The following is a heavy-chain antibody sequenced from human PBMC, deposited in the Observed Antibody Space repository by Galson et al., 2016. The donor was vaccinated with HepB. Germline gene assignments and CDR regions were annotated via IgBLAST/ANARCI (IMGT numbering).Heavy chain of an antibody. CDR1: GFTISNYA. D-gene: IGHD4-11*01. Sequence: SLRLSCAASGFTISNYAMHWVRQAPGKGLEWVAVIWYDGSSKYYIDSVKGRFTISRDNSKNTLNLQMSSLRAEDTAVYYCAKVATPNRNYENWFDSWGQGTLVTVSS. CDR2: IWYDGSSK. J-gene: IGHJ5*01. CDR3: AKVATPNRNYENWFDS. V-gene: IGHV3-33*06.